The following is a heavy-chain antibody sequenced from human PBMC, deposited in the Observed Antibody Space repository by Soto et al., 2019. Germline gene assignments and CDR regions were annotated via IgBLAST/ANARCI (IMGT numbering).Heavy chain of an antibody. J-gene: IGHJ4*02. V-gene: IGHV3-30*18. CDR2: ISYDGSNK. CDR3: AKEGPRPG. Sequence: PGGSLRLSCAASGFTFSSYGMHWVRQAPGKGLEWVAVISYDGSNKYYADSVKGRFTISRDNSKNTLYLQMNSLRAEDTDVYYCAKEGPRPGWGRGTLFTVPS. CDR1: GFTFSSYG.